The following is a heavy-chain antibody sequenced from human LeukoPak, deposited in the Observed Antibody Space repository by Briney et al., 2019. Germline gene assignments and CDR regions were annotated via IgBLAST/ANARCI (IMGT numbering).Heavy chain of an antibody. V-gene: IGHV4-39*07. CDR1: GGSISSSSHY. CDR2: FYYSGST. D-gene: IGHD3-10*01. CDR3: ARDHARGDYFDY. J-gene: IGHJ4*02. Sequence: PSETLSLTCTVSGGSISSSSHYWGWIRQPPGKGLEWIGSFYYSGSTYYNPSLKSRVTISVDTSKNQFSLKLSSVTAADTAVYYCARDHARGDYFDYWGQGTLVTVSS.